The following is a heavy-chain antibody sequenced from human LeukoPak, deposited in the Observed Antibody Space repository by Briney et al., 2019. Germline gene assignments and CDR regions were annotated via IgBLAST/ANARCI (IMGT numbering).Heavy chain of an antibody. CDR1: GFTFSSYG. J-gene: IGHJ4*02. CDR3: AKDPSTYYDYVWGTSIDY. Sequence: PGGSLRLSCAASGFTFSSYGMHWVRQAPGKGLEWVAVISYDGSNKYYSDSVKGRFTISRDNSKTTLYLQMNSLRAEDTAVYYCAKDPSTYYDYVWGTSIDYWGQGTLVTVSS. V-gene: IGHV3-30*18. CDR2: ISYDGSNK. D-gene: IGHD3-16*01.